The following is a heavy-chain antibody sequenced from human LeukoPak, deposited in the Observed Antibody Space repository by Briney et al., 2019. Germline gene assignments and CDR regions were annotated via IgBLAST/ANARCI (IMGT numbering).Heavy chain of an antibody. CDR2: ISSSSSYI. Sequence: GGSLRLSCAASGFTFSSYSMNWVRQAPGKGLEWVSSISSSSSYIYYADSVKGRFTISRDNAKNSLYLQMNSLRAEDTAVYYCATSGDSSSWYEGDYWGQGTLVTVSS. V-gene: IGHV3-21*01. CDR1: GFTFSSYS. D-gene: IGHD6-13*01. CDR3: ATSGDSSSWYEGDY. J-gene: IGHJ4*02.